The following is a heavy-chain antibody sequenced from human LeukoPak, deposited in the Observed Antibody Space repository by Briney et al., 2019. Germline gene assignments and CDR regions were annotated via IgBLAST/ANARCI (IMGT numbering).Heavy chain of an antibody. CDR3: ARGGGSYPRPYYFDY. V-gene: IGHV4-59*01. Sequence: SETLSLTCTVSGGSISSYYWSWIRQPPGKGLEWIGYIYYSGSTNYNPSLKSRVTISVDTSKNQFSLKLSSVTAADTAMYYCARGGGSYPRPYYFDYWGQGTLVTVSS. CDR2: IYYSGST. CDR1: GGSISSYY. D-gene: IGHD1-26*01. J-gene: IGHJ4*02.